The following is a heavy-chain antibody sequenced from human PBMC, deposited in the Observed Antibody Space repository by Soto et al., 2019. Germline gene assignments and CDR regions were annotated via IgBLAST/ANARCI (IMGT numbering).Heavy chain of an antibody. Sequence: QLQLQESGPGLVKPSETLSLTCTVSGGSISSSSYYWGWIRQPPGKGLEWIGRIYYSGSTYYNPSLKSRVTISVDTSKNQFSLKLSSVTAADTAVYYCARPTYYYGSGSYYNGNNWFDPWGQGTLVTVSS. CDR1: GGSISSSSYY. V-gene: IGHV4-39*01. J-gene: IGHJ5*02. CDR3: ARPTYYYGSGSYYNGNNWFDP. D-gene: IGHD3-10*01. CDR2: IYYSGST.